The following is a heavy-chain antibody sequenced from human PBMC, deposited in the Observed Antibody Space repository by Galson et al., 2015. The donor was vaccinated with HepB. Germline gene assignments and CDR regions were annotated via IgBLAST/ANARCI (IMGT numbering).Heavy chain of an antibody. CDR2: ITWNSGTI. J-gene: IGHJ6*02. V-gene: IGHV3-9*01. D-gene: IGHD3-16*01. Sequence: SLRLSCAASGFTFDDFAMHWVRQAPGKGLQWVSGITWNSGTIDYADSVKGRFTISRDNAKNSVYLQMNSLRDEDTALCYCAKSRGSYYYGLDVWGQGTRVTVSS. CDR1: GFTFDDFA. CDR3: AKSRGSYYYGLDV.